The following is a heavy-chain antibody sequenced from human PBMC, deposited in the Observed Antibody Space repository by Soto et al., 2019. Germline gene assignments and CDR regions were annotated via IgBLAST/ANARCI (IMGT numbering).Heavy chain of an antibody. J-gene: IGHJ4*02. D-gene: IGHD3-3*01. CDR3: AHRLRVRFLDPGTAPFDY. V-gene: IGHV2-5*02. CDR2: IYWDDDK. CDR1: GFSLSTSGVG. Sequence: QITLKESGPTLVKPTQTLTLTCTFSGFSLSTSGVGVGWIRQPPGQALECLALIYWDDDKRYSPSLRNRLTITKDTSKNQVVLTMTNMDPVDTATYYCAHRLRVRFLDPGTAPFDYWGQGTLVTVSS.